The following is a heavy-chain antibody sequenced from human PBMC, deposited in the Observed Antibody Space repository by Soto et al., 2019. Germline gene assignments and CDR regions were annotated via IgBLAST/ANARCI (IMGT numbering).Heavy chain of an antibody. CDR3: ARLHCHSPNCVQLGP. J-gene: IGHJ5*02. CDR1: GGSISDDTYY. Sequence: QLQLQESGPGLVKPSETLSLTCTVSGGSISDDTYYWGWIRQPPGKGLEWMGSIYYSGTSSYNPSLKSRVTTSVYTSKKQLSLRLSAETAADTAVDYCARLHCHSPNCVQLGPWGLGTLVIVSS. D-gene: IGHD2-2*01. V-gene: IGHV4-39*01. CDR2: IYYSGTS.